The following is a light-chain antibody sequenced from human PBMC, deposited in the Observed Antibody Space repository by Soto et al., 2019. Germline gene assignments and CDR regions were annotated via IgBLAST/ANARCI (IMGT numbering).Light chain of an antibody. V-gene: IGKV1-27*01. CDR2: AAS. CDR3: QRDNSAPYT. J-gene: IGKJ2*01. CDR1: QGISNY. Sequence: DIQMTQSPSSLSESAGDRVTITCRASQGISNYVAWYQQKPGKAPKLLIYAASTLQSGVPSRFSGSGSGTDFTLTISSLQPEDVATYYCQRDNSAPYTFGQGTRLEIK.